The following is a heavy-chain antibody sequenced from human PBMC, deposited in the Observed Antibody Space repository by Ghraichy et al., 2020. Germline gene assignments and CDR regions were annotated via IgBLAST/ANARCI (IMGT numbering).Heavy chain of an antibody. J-gene: IGHJ5*02. Sequence: ESLNISCTVSGGSISSSSYYWGWIRQPPGKGLEWIGSIYYSGSTYYNPSLKSRVTISVDTSKNQFSLKLSSVTAADTAVYYCARPAGELLYHNWFDPWGQGTLVTVSS. CDR3: ARPAGELLYHNWFDP. D-gene: IGHD3-10*01. CDR1: GGSISSSSYY. V-gene: IGHV4-39*01. CDR2: IYYSGST.